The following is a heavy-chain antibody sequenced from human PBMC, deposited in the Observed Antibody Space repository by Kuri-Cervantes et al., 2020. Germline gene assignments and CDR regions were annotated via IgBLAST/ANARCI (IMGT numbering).Heavy chain of an antibody. D-gene: IGHD3-22*01. J-gene: IGHJ4*02. Sequence: GGSLRLSCAASGFTFSSYWMSWVRQAPGKGLEWVANIKQDGSEKYYVDSVKGRFTISRDNAKNSLYLQMNSLRAEDTAVYYCARSPRYDSSGYRDYFDYWGQGTLVTVSS. V-gene: IGHV3-7*01. CDR2: IKQDGSEK. CDR3: ARSPRYDSSGYRDYFDY. CDR1: GFTFSSYW.